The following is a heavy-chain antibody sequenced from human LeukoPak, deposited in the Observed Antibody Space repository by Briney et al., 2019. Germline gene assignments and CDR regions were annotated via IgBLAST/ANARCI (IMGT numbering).Heavy chain of an antibody. D-gene: IGHD4-17*01. CDR3: ARGYGEYYYYYYGMDV. CDR2: ISAYNGNT. Sequence: ASVKVSCKASGYTFTSYGISWVRQAPGQGLEWMGWISAYNGNTNYAQKLQGRVTMTTDTSTSTAYMELRSLRSDDTAVYYCARGYGEYYYYYYGMDVWGQGTTVTVSS. CDR1: GYTFTSYG. J-gene: IGHJ6*02. V-gene: IGHV1-18*01.